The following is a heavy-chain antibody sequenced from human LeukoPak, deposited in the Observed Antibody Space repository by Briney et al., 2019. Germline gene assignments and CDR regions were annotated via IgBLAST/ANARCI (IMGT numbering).Heavy chain of an antibody. D-gene: IGHD2-21*01. CDR3: ARHAFDFVVGSFDY. V-gene: IGHV4-39*01. CDR2: IYYSGST. CDR1: GGSISSSSYY. Sequence: SESLSLTCTVSGGSISSSSYYWGWIRQPPGKGLEWIGSIYYSGSTYYNPSLKSRVTISVDTSKNQFSLKLSSVTAADTAVYYCARHAFDFVVGSFDYWGQGTLVTVSS. J-gene: IGHJ4*02.